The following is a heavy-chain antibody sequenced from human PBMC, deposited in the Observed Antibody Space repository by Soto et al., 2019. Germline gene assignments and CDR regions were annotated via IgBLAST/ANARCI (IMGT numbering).Heavy chain of an antibody. CDR1: GGTFSSYT. CDR2: IIPILNIA. V-gene: IGHV1-69*02. J-gene: IGHJ5*02. Sequence: QVQLVQSGAEVKKPGSSVKVSCKASGGTFSSYTISWVRQAPGQGLEWMGRIIPILNIANYAQKFQGRVTITADKSTSTAHMELSSLRSEDTAVYYCASTPYSSSEGGWFDPWGQGTLVTVSS. CDR3: ASTPYSSSEGGWFDP. D-gene: IGHD6-13*01.